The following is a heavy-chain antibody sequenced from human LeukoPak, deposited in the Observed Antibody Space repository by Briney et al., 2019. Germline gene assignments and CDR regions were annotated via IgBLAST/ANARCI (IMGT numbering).Heavy chain of an antibody. CDR2: ISGSGGST. J-gene: IGHJ4*02. CDR3: AKDGIMITFGGVIVN. D-gene: IGHD3-16*02. CDR1: GFTFSSYA. V-gene: IGHV3-23*01. Sequence: PGGSLRLSCAASGFTFSSYAMSWVRQAPGKGLEWVSAISGSGGSTYYADSVKGRFTISRDNSKNTLYLQMNSLRAEDTAVYYCAKDGIMITFGGVIVNWGQGTLVTVSS.